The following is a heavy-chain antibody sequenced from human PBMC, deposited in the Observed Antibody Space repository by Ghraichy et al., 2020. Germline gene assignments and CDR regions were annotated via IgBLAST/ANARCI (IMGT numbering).Heavy chain of an antibody. CDR3: ARDRGSGITGTDEDYYYYGMDV. CDR2: ISSSSSYI. D-gene: IGHD1-20*01. CDR1: GFTFSSYS. V-gene: IGHV3-21*01. J-gene: IGHJ6*02. Sequence: GGSLRLSCAASGFTFSSYSMNWVRQAPGKGLEWVSSISSSSSYIYYADSVKGRFTISRDNAKNSLYLQMNSLRAEDTAVYYCARDRGSGITGTDEDYYYYGMDVWGQGTTVTVSS.